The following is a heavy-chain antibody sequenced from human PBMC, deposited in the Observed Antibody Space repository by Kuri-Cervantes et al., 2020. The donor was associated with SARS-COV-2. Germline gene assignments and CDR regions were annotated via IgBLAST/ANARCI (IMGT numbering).Heavy chain of an antibody. V-gene: IGHV4-30-4*08. CDR3: ARDAFDI. J-gene: IGHJ3*02. CDR2: IYYSGST. CDR1: GYSISSDYY. Sequence: SETLSLTCAVSGYSISSDYYWSWIRQPPGKGLEWIGYIYYSGSTYYNPSLKSRVTISVDTSKNQFSLKLSSVTAADTAVYYCARDAFDIWGQGTMVTVSS.